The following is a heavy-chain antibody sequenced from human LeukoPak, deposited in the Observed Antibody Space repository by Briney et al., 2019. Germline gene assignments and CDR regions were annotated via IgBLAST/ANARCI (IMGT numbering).Heavy chain of an antibody. CDR2: ISAYNGNT. D-gene: IGHD5/OR15-5a*01. J-gene: IGHJ3*02. V-gene: IGHV1-18*01. CDR1: GYTFTSYG. Sequence: ASVKVSCKASGYTFTSYGIAWMRQAPGQGLEWMGWISAYNGNTNYAQKFQGRVTITTDESTSTAYMELSSLRSEDTAVYYCASPSRMETYAFDIWGQGTMVTVSS. CDR3: ASPSRMETYAFDI.